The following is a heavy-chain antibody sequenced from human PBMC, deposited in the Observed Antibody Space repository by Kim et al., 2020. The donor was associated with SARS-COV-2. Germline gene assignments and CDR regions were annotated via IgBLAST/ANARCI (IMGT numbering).Heavy chain of an antibody. D-gene: IGHD6-13*01. V-gene: IGHV4-59*08. CDR3: AGQVAASDWFDP. Sequence: NDPPALRSRVTMSVDTSKDQFSLRLSSVAAADTAVYYCAGQVAASDWFDPWGQGTLVTVSS. J-gene: IGHJ5*02.